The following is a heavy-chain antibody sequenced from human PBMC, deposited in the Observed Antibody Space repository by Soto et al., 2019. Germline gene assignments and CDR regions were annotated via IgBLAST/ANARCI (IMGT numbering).Heavy chain of an antibody. J-gene: IGHJ6*02. CDR2: IYYSGST. CDR1: GGSISSYY. Sequence: SETLSLTCTVSGGSISSYYWSWIRQPPGKGLEWIGYIYYSGSTNYNPSLKSRVTISVDTSKNQFSLKLSSVTAADTAVYYCARDMWLANYYYYGMDVWGQGTTVTVSS. D-gene: IGHD6-19*01. V-gene: IGHV4-59*01. CDR3: ARDMWLANYYYYGMDV.